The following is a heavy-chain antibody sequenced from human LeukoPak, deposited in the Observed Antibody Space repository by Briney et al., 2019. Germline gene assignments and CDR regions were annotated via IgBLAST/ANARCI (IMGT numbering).Heavy chain of an antibody. CDR3: ARHGFRAGGSWIFDF. D-gene: IGHD3-10*01. Sequence: SETLSLTCTVSGGSVSSGSYYWSWIRQPPGKRLEWIGYIYYSGSTNYNPSLKSRVTISVDTSKNQFSLKLSSVTAADTAVYYCARHGFRAGGSWIFDFWGQGTLVTVSP. J-gene: IGHJ4*02. V-gene: IGHV4-61*01. CDR2: IYYSGST. CDR1: GGSVSSGSYY.